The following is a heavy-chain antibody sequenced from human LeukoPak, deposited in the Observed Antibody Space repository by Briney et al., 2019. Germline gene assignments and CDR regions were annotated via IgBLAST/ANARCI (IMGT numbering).Heavy chain of an antibody. Sequence: ASVKVSCKASGYTFTGYYMHWVRQAPGQGLEWMGWINPNSGGTNYAQKFQGWVTMTRDTSISTAYMELSRLRSDDTAVYYCARSDFFYCSGGSCYSGYFDYWGQGTLVTVSS. D-gene: IGHD2-15*01. CDR1: GYTFTGYY. CDR3: ARSDFFYCSGGSCYSGYFDY. CDR2: INPNSGGT. V-gene: IGHV1-2*04. J-gene: IGHJ4*02.